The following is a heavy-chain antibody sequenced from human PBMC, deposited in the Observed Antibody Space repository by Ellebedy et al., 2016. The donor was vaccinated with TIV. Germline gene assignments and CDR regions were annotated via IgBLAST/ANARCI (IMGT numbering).Heavy chain of an antibody. V-gene: IGHV4-39*01. D-gene: IGHD3-22*01. Sequence: SETLSLTCTVSGGSISSSSYYWGWIRQPPGQGLEWISNIYYSGSTYYNPSLKSRVTISVDTSKNQFSLKLSSVTAADTAVYYCASCPKGYYYDSSGYYFTQWGQGTLVTVSS. CDR2: IYYSGST. CDR3: ASCPKGYYYDSSGYYFTQ. CDR1: GGSISSSSYY. J-gene: IGHJ4*02.